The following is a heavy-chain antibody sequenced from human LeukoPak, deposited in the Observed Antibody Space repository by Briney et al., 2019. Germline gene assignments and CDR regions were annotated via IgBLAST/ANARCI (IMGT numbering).Heavy chain of an antibody. CDR2: IIPIFGTA. Sequence: SVKVSCKASGYTFTSYAISWVRQAPGQGLEWMGGIIPIFGTANYAQKFQGGVTITADESTSTAYMELSSLRSEDTAVYYCARDFYGDSYDAFDIWGQGTMVTVSS. CDR1: GYTFTSYA. J-gene: IGHJ3*02. V-gene: IGHV1-69*13. CDR3: ARDFYGDSYDAFDI. D-gene: IGHD4-17*01.